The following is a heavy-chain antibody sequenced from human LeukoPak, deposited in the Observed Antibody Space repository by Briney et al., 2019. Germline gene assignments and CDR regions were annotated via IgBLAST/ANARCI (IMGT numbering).Heavy chain of an antibody. CDR2: VYTSGST. J-gene: IGHJ3*02. CDR1: GVSISSYY. CDR3: ARGAYYYDSSGSHDTFDI. V-gene: IGHV4-4*07. Sequence: SETLSLTCTVSGVSISSYYWSWIRQPAGKGLEWIGRVYTSGSTNYNPSLKSRVTMSVDTSENQFSLRLSSVTAADTAVYYCARGAYYYDSSGSHDTFDIWGQETMVTVSS. D-gene: IGHD3-22*01.